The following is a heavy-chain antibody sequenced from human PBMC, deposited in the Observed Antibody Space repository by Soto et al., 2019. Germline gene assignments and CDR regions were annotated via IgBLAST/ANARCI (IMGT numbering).Heavy chain of an antibody. D-gene: IGHD4-17*01. CDR2: IDWDDDK. V-gene: IGHV2-70*04. CDR1: GFSLSTSGMR. J-gene: IGHJ4*02. Sequence: SGPTLVNPTQTLTLTCTFSGFSLSTSGMRVSWIRQPPGKALEWLARIDWDDDKFYSTSLKTRLTISKDTSKNQVVLTMTNMDPVDTATYYCARDYGGAFDYWGQGTLVTVSS. CDR3: ARDYGGAFDY.